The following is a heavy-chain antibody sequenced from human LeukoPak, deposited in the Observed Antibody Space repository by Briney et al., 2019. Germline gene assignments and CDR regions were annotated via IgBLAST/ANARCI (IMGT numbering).Heavy chain of an antibody. CDR3: ATRSGYSYGGFDY. CDR1: GYSFTSYG. J-gene: IGHJ4*02. V-gene: IGHV1-24*01. CDR2: FDPEDGET. D-gene: IGHD5-18*01. Sequence: GASVKVSCKASGYSFTSYGISWVRQAPGKGLEWMGGFDPEDGETIYAQKFQGRVTMTEDTSTDTAYMELSSLRSEDTAVYYCATRSGYSYGGFDYWGQGTLVTVSS.